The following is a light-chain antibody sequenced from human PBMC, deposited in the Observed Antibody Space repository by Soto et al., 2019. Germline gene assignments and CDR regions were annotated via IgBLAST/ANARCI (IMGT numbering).Light chain of an antibody. Sequence: QSALTQPPSASGSPVQSVAISCTGTIIDVGGYNYVSWYQQHPGKAPKLMIYEVNKRPSGVPDRFSGSKSGNTASLTVSGLQAEDEADYYCSSYAGSSNVFGTGTKVTVL. V-gene: IGLV2-8*01. CDR2: EVN. J-gene: IGLJ1*01. CDR3: SSYAGSSNV. CDR1: IIDVGGYNY.